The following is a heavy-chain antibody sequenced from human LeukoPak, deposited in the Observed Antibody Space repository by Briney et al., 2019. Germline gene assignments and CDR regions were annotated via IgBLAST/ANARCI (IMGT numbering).Heavy chain of an antibody. Sequence: SETLSLTCTVSGGSISSYYWSWIRQPPGKGLEWIGYIYYSGSTNYNPSLKSRVTISVDTSKNQFSLKLSSVTAADTAVYYCAGEDIVVVPAAPRRDYWGQGTLVTVSS. CDR3: AGEDIVVVPAAPRRDY. J-gene: IGHJ4*02. V-gene: IGHV4-59*01. CDR1: GGSISSYY. D-gene: IGHD2-2*01. CDR2: IYYSGST.